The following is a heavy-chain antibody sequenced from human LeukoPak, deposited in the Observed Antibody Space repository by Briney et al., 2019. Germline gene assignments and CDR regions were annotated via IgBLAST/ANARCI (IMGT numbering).Heavy chain of an antibody. D-gene: IGHD3-22*01. J-gene: IGHJ4*02. CDR3: ARDVDQTYYYDSSGSGY. Sequence: GASVKVSCKASGYTFTSYGISWVRQAPGQGLEWMGWISAYNGNTNYEQKLQGRVTMTTDTSTSTVYMELRSLRSDDTAVYYCARDVDQTYYYDSSGSGYWGQGTLVTVSS. CDR2: ISAYNGNT. V-gene: IGHV1-18*01. CDR1: GYTFTSYG.